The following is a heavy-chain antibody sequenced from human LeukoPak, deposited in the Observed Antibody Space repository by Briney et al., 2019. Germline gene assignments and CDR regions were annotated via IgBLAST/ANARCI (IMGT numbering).Heavy chain of an antibody. CDR2: IYYSGST. V-gene: IGHV4-39*01. CDR3: ARQGTGWFGELSPLAFDI. D-gene: IGHD3-10*01. CDR1: GGSISSSSYY. J-gene: IGHJ3*02. Sequence: KPSETLSLTCTVSGGSISSSSYYWGWIRQPPGKGLEWIGSIYYSGSTYYNPSLKSRVTISVDTSKNQFSLKLSSVTAADTAVYYCARQGTGWFGELSPLAFDIWGQGTMVTVSS.